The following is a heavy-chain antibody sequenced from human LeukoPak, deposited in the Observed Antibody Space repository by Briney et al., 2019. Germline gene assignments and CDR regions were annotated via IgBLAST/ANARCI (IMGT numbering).Heavy chain of an antibody. J-gene: IGHJ4*02. CDR3: ARLRGGVQLWGD. CDR2: LSHAGTN. V-gene: IGHV4-39*01. Sequence: SETLSLTCTVSGGSITSNSYSWGWIRQPQGKGLQWIVTLSHAGTNYYNPSLKSRVTMPVDRSKNQFSLKLTSVTATDTAVYYCARLRGGVQLWGDWGQGTLVTVSS. D-gene: IGHD5-18*01. CDR1: GGSITSNSYS.